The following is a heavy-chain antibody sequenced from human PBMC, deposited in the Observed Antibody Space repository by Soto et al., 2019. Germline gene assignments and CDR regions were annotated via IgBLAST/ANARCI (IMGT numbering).Heavy chain of an antibody. Sequence: PGGSLRLSCVASGFTFNTFAISWVRQAPGKGLEWVSGIGGSGSSTFYADSVKGRFTISRDNSKNTLYLQMNSLRDEDTAVYYCAKTIFGSFRAGDSWGQGTLVTVSS. CDR3: AKTIFGSFRAGDS. V-gene: IGHV3-23*01. D-gene: IGHD3-9*01. CDR2: IGGSGSST. J-gene: IGHJ5*01. CDR1: GFTFNTFA.